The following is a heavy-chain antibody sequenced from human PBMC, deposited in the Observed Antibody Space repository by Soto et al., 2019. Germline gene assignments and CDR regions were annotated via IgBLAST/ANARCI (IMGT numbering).Heavy chain of an antibody. Sequence: GGSLRLSCAASGFTFSSYAMSWVRQAPGKGLEWVSAISGSGGSTYYADSVKGRFTISRDNSKNTLYLQMNSLRAEDTAVYYCATSGAKDTRYYYMDVWGKGTTVTVSS. V-gene: IGHV3-23*01. CDR2: ISGSGGST. D-gene: IGHD2-15*01. CDR1: GFTFSSYA. J-gene: IGHJ6*03. CDR3: ATSGAKDTRYYYMDV.